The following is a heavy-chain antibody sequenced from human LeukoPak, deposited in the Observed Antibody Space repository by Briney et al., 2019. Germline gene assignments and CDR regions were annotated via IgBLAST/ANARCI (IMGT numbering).Heavy chain of an antibody. V-gene: IGHV4-39*01. J-gene: IGHJ4*02. Sequence: SETLSLTCTVSGGSISSSSYYWGWIRQPPGKGLEWIGSIYYSGSTYYNPSLKSRVTISVDTSKNRFSLKLSSVTAADTAVHYCARSPFWRVVNYFDYWGQGTLVTVSS. D-gene: IGHD3-3*01. CDR2: IYYSGST. CDR1: GGSISSSSYY. CDR3: ARSPFWRVVNYFDY.